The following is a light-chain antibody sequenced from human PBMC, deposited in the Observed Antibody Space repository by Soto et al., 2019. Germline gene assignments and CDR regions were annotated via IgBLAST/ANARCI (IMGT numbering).Light chain of an antibody. J-gene: IGKJ5*01. CDR2: AAS. Sequence: DIQMTQSPSSLSASVGDEVTITCRASQTIMTYLNWYQLKPGKPPRLLIYAASSLQSGVPSRFSGSGSGTDFSLTISSLQPEDSATYYCQQYKDYPITFGQGTRLEIK. V-gene: IGKV1-39*01. CDR3: QQYKDYPIT. CDR1: QTIMTY.